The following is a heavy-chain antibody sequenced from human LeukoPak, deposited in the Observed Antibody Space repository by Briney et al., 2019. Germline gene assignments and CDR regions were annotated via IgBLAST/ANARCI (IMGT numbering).Heavy chain of an antibody. Sequence: GGSLRLSCAASGFTFSSYWMNWVRQAPGKGLEWVANIKHDGSEKYYVDSMKGRFTISRDNAKKSLYLQMNSLRAEDTAVYYCARGGESYYGSGSHDYWGQGTLVTVSS. D-gene: IGHD3-10*01. J-gene: IGHJ4*02. CDR1: GFTFSSYW. V-gene: IGHV3-7*01. CDR3: ARGGESYYGSGSHDY. CDR2: IKHDGSEK.